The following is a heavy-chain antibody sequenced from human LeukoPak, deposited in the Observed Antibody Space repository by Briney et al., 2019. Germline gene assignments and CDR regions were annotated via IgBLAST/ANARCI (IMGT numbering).Heavy chain of an antibody. CDR1: GFTFTSYW. D-gene: IGHD4-17*01. J-gene: IGHJ3*02. CDR3: ARPQHGDLYAFDI. V-gene: IGHV3-74*01. CDR2: VNGDGSGT. Sequence: GGSLRPSCAASGFTFTSYWMHWVRQAPGKGLVWVSRVNGDGSGTTYADSVKGRFTISRDNAKNTLYLQMSSLRAEDTAVYYCARPQHGDLYAFDIWGQGTMVTVSS.